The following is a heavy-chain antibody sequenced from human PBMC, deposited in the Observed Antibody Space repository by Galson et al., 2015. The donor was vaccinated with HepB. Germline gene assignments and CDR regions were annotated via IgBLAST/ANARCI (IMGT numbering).Heavy chain of an antibody. CDR3: ATASDWHFGL. D-gene: IGHD6-6*01. V-gene: IGHV3-7*03. CDR1: GFTFSDYW. J-gene: IGHJ2*01. Sequence: SLRLSCAASGFTFSDYWMGWVRQAPGKGLEFVANINKDGGVKAYVGSVKGRFTISKDNAKNSLYLQMNGLRVEDTAVYYCATASDWHFGLWGRGTLVTVSS. CDR2: INKDGGVK.